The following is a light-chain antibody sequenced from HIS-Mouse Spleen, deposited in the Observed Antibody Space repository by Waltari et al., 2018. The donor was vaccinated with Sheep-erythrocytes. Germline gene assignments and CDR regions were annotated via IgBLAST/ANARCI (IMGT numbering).Light chain of an antibody. CDR1: VLAKKY. Sequence: SYELTQPSSVSVSPGQTARITCSGDVLAKKYARWFKQKPGQAPVLVIYKDSERPSGIPERFSGSSSGTTVTFTISGAQVEDEADYYCYSAADNNLVFGGGTKLTVL. CDR3: YSAADNNLV. J-gene: IGLJ3*02. CDR2: KDS. V-gene: IGLV3-27*01.